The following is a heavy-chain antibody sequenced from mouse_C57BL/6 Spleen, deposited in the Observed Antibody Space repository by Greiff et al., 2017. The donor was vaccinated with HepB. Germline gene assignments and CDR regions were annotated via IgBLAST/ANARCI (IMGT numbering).Heavy chain of an antibody. CDR1: DSEVFPIAY. V-gene: IGHV15-2*01. Sequence: QVQLQQSGSELRSPGSSVKLSCKDFDSEVFPIAYMSWVRQKPGHGFEWIGGILPSIGRTIYGEKFEDKAILDADTRSNTAYVELNSLTSEDSAIDYCAGGWLRQDGYFDVWGTGTTVTVSS. D-gene: IGHD2-2*01. CDR3: AGGWLRQDGYFDV. CDR2: ILPSIGRT. J-gene: IGHJ1*03.